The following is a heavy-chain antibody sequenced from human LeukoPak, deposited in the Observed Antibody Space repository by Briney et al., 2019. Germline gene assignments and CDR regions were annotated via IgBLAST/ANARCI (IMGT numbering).Heavy chain of an antibody. CDR3: ARGGPRNYDFWSGYYYYYGMDV. CDR1: GYTFTSYD. D-gene: IGHD3-3*01. CDR2: MNPNGGNT. Sequence: GASVKVSCKASGYTFTSYDINWVRQATGQGLEWMGWMNPNGGNTGYAQKFQGRVTMTRNTSISTAYMELSSLRSEDTAVYYCARGGPRNYDFWSGYYYYYGMDVWGQGTTVTVSS. V-gene: IGHV1-8*01. J-gene: IGHJ6*02.